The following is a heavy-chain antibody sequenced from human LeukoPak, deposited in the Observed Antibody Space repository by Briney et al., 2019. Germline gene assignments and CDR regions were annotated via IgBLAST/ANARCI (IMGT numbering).Heavy chain of an antibody. CDR2: ISYDGSNT. J-gene: IGHJ6*02. V-gene: IGHV3-30*03. D-gene: IGHD3-22*01. CDR3: ARDPRSYYATSGYAYYYGMDV. Sequence: PGRSLRLSCAASGFTFSSYGMHWVRQAPGKGLEWVAVISYDGSNTYYADSVKGRFTISRDNSKNTLYLQMNSLRAEDTAVYYCARDPRSYYATSGYAYYYGMDVWGQGTTVTVSS. CDR1: GFTFSSYG.